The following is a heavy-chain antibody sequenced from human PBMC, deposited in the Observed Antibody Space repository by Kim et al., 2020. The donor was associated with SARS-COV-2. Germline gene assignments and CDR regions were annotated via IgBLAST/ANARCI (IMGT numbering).Heavy chain of an antibody. Sequence: NAGAPIYAQGFTGRFVFSLDTSVSTAYLQISSLKAEDTAVYYCARAGDFEYWGQGTLVTVSS. CDR2: NAGAP. D-gene: IGHD3-10*01. J-gene: IGHJ4*02. CDR3: ARAGDFEY. V-gene: IGHV7-4-1*02.